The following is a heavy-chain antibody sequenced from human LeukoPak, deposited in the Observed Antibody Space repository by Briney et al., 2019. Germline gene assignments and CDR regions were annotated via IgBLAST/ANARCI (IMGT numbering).Heavy chain of an antibody. Sequence: SETLSLTCTVSGGSISSYYWSWIRQPPGQGLEWIGYIYTSGSTNYNPSLKSRVTISVDTSKNQFSLKLSSVTAADTAVYYCARGGLEVDYWGQGTLVTVSS. CDR1: GGSISSYY. D-gene: IGHD3-3*01. V-gene: IGHV4-4*09. CDR2: IYTSGST. J-gene: IGHJ4*02. CDR3: ARGGLEVDY.